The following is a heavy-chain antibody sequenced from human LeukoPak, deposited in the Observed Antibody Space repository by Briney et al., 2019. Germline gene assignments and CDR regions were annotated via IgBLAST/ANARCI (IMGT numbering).Heavy chain of an antibody. CDR1: GYTFTSYA. CDR3: ARVLAMVRVAPFDY. CDR2: INTNTGNP. J-gene: IGHJ4*02. Sequence: ASVKVSCKASGYTFTSYAMNWVRQAPGQGLEWMGWINTNTGNPTYAQGFTGRFVFSLDTSVSTAYLQISSLKAEDTAVYYCARVLAMVRVAPFDYWGQGTLVTVSS. D-gene: IGHD3-10*01. V-gene: IGHV7-4-1*02.